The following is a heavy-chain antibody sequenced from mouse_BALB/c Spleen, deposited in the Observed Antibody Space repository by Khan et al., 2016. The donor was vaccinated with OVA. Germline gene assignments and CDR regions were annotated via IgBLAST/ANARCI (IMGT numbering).Heavy chain of an antibody. CDR1: GYSITSGYA. CDR2: ISDSGGT. CDR3: ARGNYYGYYFDY. D-gene: IGHD1-1*01. J-gene: IGHJ2*01. Sequence: VQLQQSGPGLVKPSQSLSLTCTVTGYSITSGYAWNWIRQFPGNKLEWMGYISDSGGTSYNPSLKSRLSITRDTSKNKFFMQLNSVTTEDTATYYCARGNYYGYYFDYWGQGTPLPVSS. V-gene: IGHV3-2*02.